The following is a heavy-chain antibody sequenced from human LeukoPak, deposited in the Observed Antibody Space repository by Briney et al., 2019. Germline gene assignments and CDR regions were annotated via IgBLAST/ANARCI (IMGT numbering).Heavy chain of an antibody. CDR2: IDSDGYST. CDR1: RFTFNTYW. J-gene: IGHJ4*02. V-gene: IGHV3-74*01. Sequence: GGPLRLSCAASRFTFNTYWMHWVRQAPGKALVCVSRIDSDGYSTDYADSVKGRFTISRDNAKNTLYLQMNSLRAEDTGVYYCASEGTTGTTWGPDYWGQGTLVTVSS. D-gene: IGHD1-1*01. CDR3: ASEGTTGTTWGPDY.